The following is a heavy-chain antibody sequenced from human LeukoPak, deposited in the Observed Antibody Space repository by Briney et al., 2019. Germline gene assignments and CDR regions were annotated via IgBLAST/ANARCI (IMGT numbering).Heavy chain of an antibody. J-gene: IGHJ6*03. Sequence: SETLSLTCTVSGGFISSYFWNWIRQPAGKGLEFIGHIYSSGSTHYNPSLKSRVTISVDTSKNQISLKLSSMTAADTAVYYCARVGGDYSYYYMDVWGKGTSVTVSS. V-gene: IGHV4-4*07. CDR2: IYSSGST. D-gene: IGHD2-21*01. CDR1: GGFISSYF. CDR3: ARVGGDYSYYYMDV.